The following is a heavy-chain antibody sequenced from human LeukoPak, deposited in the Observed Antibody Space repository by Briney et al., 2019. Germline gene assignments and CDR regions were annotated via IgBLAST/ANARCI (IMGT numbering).Heavy chain of an antibody. Sequence: ASVKVSCKVSGYTLTELSMHWVRQAPGKGLEWMGSFDPEDGETIYAQKFQGRVTMTEDTSTDTAYMELRSLRSDDTAVYYCARLYSSSWSSLDYWGQGTLVTVSS. CDR3: ARLYSSSWSSLDY. V-gene: IGHV1-24*01. CDR2: FDPEDGET. D-gene: IGHD6-13*01. CDR1: GYTLTELS. J-gene: IGHJ4*02.